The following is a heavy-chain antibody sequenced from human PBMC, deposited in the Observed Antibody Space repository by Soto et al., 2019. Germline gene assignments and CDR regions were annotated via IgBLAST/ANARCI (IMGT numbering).Heavy chain of an antibody. Sequence: QVQLVQSGAEVKKPGASVKVSCKASGYTFTSYYMHWVRQAPGQGLEWMGIINPSGGSTSYAQKSQGRVTMTRDTTTSTVYMELSSLRSEDTAVYYCAPRYYGGTALVDYWGQGTLVTVSS. CDR3: APRYYGGTALVDY. CDR2: INPSGGST. J-gene: IGHJ4*02. CDR1: GYTFTSYY. V-gene: IGHV1-46*01. D-gene: IGHD4-17*01.